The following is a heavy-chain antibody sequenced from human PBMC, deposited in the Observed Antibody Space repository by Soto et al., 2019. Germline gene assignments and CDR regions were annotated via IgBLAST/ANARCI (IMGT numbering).Heavy chain of an antibody. CDR3: ARTYASSSGFGYFDL. D-gene: IGHD6-6*01. Sequence: QVQMVESGGGVVQPGRSLKLSCAASGFTFRNYGMHWVRQAPGKGLEWVAVISYDGSNKYYADSVKGRFTLSRDNSNNTLYLQMNRLRTEDTAVYYCARTYASSSGFGYFDLWGRGTLVTVSS. CDR1: GFTFRNYG. V-gene: IGHV3-30*03. CDR2: ISYDGSNK. J-gene: IGHJ2*01.